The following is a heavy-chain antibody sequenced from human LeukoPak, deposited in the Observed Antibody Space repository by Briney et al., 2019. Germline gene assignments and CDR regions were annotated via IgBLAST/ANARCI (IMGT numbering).Heavy chain of an antibody. CDR3: ARGHGTTVTTFPFDY. Sequence: ASVKVSCKASGCTFTSYGISWVRQAPGQGLEWMGWISAYNDNTNYAQKLQGRVTMTTDTSTSTAYMELRSLRSDDTAVYYCARGHGTTVTTFPFDYWGQGTLVTVSS. J-gene: IGHJ4*02. CDR2: ISAYNDNT. D-gene: IGHD4-17*01. V-gene: IGHV1-18*01. CDR1: GCTFTSYG.